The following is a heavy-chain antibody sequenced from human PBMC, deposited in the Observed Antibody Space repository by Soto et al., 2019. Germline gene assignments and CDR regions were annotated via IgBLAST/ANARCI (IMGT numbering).Heavy chain of an antibody. CDR2: INPNSGGT. CDR3: APANNSSSEYYFDY. Sequence: ASVKVSCKASGYTFTGYYMHWVRQAPGQGLEWMGWINPNSGGTNYAQKFQGRVTMTRDTSISTAYMELSRLRSDDTAVYYCAPANNSSSEYYFDYWGQGTLVTVSS. V-gene: IGHV1-2*02. CDR1: GYTFTGYY. D-gene: IGHD6-13*01. J-gene: IGHJ4*02.